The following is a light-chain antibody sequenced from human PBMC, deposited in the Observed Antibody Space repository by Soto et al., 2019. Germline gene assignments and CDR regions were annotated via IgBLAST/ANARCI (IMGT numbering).Light chain of an antibody. CDR3: QQYDYSRT. Sequence: DIQMTQSPSTLSASVGDRVTITCRASQSIKNGLAWYQQKPGEAPKLLIYKASTLESGVPSRFSGSGSGTEFTLTISCLQPDDVATYYCQQYDYSRTFGQGTKVDIK. CDR1: QSIKNG. CDR2: KAS. V-gene: IGKV1-5*03. J-gene: IGKJ1*01.